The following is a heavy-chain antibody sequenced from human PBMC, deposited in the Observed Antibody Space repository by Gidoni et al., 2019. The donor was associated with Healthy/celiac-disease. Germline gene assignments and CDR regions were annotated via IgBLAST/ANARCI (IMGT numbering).Heavy chain of an antibody. J-gene: IGHJ3*02. CDR2: IWYDGSNK. V-gene: IGHV3-33*01. CDR1: GFTFSSYG. Sequence: QVQLVESGGGVVQPGSSLRLSCAASGFTFSSYGRHWVRQAPGKGLEWVAVIWYDGSNKYYADSVKGRFTISRDNSKNTLYLQMNSLRAEDTAAYYCARDSYYDFWSGYYDAFDIWGQGTMVTVSS. D-gene: IGHD3-3*01. CDR3: ARDSYYDFWSGYYDAFDI.